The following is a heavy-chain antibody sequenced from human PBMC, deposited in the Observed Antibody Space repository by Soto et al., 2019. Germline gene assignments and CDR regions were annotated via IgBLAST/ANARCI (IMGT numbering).Heavy chain of an antibody. Sequence: QVQLVESGGGVVQPGRSLRLSCAAPGFTFSSYGMHWVRQAPGKGLEWVAVISYDGSNKYYADSVKGRFTISRDNSKNTLYLQMNSLRAEDTAVYYCAKNLYSSSWYYFDYWGQGTLVTVSS. V-gene: IGHV3-30*18. J-gene: IGHJ4*02. D-gene: IGHD6-13*01. CDR3: AKNLYSSSWYYFDY. CDR2: ISYDGSNK. CDR1: GFTFSSYG.